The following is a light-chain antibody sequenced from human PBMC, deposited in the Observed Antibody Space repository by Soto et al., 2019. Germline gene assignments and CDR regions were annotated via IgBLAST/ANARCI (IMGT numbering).Light chain of an antibody. CDR3: LHYRTS. V-gene: IGKV3-20*01. Sequence: EIVLTQSPGTLSLSPGERATLSCRASQSVSSSYFAWYQQKPGQPPRLLIFGASSRATGIPDRFTGSGSGTDFTLTNISLEPEDFAVYYCLHYRTSFGGGTKVEIK. J-gene: IGKJ4*01. CDR2: GAS. CDR1: QSVSSSY.